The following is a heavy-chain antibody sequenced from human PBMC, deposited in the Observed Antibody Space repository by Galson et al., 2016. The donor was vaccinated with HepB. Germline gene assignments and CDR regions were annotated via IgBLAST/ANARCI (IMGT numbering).Heavy chain of an antibody. Sequence: SVKVSCKASGNTFNSYAISWVRLAPGQGLEWIGGLIPIFGTPNYAQKSQDRVTITVDIPKDKVYMDWIRLTSDDTAIYYCARGAEQWLVRSAMYLWGQGTVVSVSS. D-gene: IGHD6-19*01. CDR3: ARGAEQWLVRSAMYL. J-gene: IGHJ5*02. CDR1: GNTFNSYA. CDR2: LIPIFGTP. V-gene: IGHV1-69*06.